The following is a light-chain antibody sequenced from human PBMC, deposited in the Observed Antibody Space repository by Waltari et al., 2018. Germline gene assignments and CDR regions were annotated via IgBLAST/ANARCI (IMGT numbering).Light chain of an antibody. Sequence: EIVMTQSPATLSVSPGERATLSCRASQSGSSNLAWYQQKPGQAPRLLIYGASTRATGIPARFSGSGSGTEFTLTISSMQSEDFAVYYCQQYNNWPPMYTFGQGTKLEIK. V-gene: IGKV3-15*01. CDR3: QQYNNWPPMYT. CDR1: QSGSSN. J-gene: IGKJ2*01. CDR2: GAS.